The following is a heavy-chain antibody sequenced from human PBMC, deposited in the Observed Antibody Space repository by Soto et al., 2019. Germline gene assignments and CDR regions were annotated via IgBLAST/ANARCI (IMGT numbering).Heavy chain of an antibody. Sequence: EVQLVESGGGLVQPGGSLRLSCAASGFTFSDYWMHWVRQAPGKGLVWVSRVNTDGNSVGYAESVKGRFTISRDNVKSTLYLQMNSLRVEDTAVYYCVRDRYYYAASGLGYWGQGTLVIVSS. CDR2: VNTDGNSV. D-gene: IGHD3-22*01. J-gene: IGHJ4*02. V-gene: IGHV3-74*01. CDR3: VRDRYYYAASGLGY. CDR1: GFTFSDYW.